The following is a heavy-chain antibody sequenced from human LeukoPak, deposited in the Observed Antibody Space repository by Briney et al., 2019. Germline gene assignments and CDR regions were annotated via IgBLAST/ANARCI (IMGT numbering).Heavy chain of an antibody. Sequence: ASVKVSCKASGYTFTSYYMHWVRQAPGQGLEWMGVINPNGGSTSYAQKFQGRVTMTRETSTSTVYMELSSLRFEDTAVYYCARAPVGLSWFDPWGQGTLVTVSS. J-gene: IGHJ5*02. CDR3: ARAPVGLSWFDP. CDR2: INPNGGST. V-gene: IGHV1-46*01. D-gene: IGHD1-26*01. CDR1: GYTFTSYY.